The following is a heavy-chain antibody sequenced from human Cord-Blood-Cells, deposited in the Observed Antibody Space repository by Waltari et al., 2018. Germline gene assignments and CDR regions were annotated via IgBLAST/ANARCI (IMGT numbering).Heavy chain of an antibody. CDR1: GGTFSSYA. V-gene: IGHV1-69*01. J-gene: IGHJ6*02. D-gene: IGHD2-21*02. Sequence: QVQLVQSGAEVKKPGSSVKVSCKASGGTFSSYAISWVRQAPGQGLEWMGGINPDLGTANYAQKFQGRVTITADESTSTAYMELSSLRSEDTAVYYCARGGLIREHIVVVTAIYYYGMDVWGQGTTVTVSS. CDR3: ARGGLIREHIVVVTAIYYYGMDV. CDR2: INPDLGTA.